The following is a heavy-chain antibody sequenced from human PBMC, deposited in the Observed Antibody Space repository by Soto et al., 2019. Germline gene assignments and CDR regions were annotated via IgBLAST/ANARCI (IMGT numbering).Heavy chain of an antibody. CDR1: GFTFSSYG. V-gene: IGHV3-30*03. J-gene: IGHJ2*01. D-gene: IGHD2-21*02. CDR3: ARDYCGGDCWYFDL. Sequence: QVQLVESGGGVVQPGRSLRLSCAASGFTFSSYGMHWVRQAPGKGLEWVAVISYDGSNKYYADSVKGRFTISRDNSKNTLYLQMNSLRAEDTAVYYCARDYCGGDCWYFDLWGRGTLVTVSS. CDR2: ISYDGSNK.